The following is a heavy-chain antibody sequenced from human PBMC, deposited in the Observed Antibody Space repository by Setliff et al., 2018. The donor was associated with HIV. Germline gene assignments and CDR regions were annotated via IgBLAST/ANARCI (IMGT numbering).Heavy chain of an antibody. CDR3: VSLMVRGITAGLWVDV. Sequence: SETLSLTCAVSDGSISTYYWSWIRQPPGKGLEWIGYIYYSGITNYSPSLKSRVTLLVDTSKNQFSLRLSSVTSADTAVYFCVSLMVRGITAGLWVDVWGRGTTVTVSS. J-gene: IGHJ6*04. D-gene: IGHD3-10*01. V-gene: IGHV4-59*01. CDR1: DGSISTYY. CDR2: IYYSGIT.